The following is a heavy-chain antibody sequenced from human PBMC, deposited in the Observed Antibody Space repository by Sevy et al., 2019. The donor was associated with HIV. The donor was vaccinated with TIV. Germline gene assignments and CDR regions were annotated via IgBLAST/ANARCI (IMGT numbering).Heavy chain of an antibody. CDR2: IYYSGST. D-gene: IGHD3-22*01. CDR3: ARLLYDRSGYYYFNS. Sequence: SETLSLTCSVSGGSIRSSSYYWGWIRQPPGKGLEWMGSIYYSGSTYDNPSLKSRVTISVDTSKNQFSLKLSSVTAADTAVYYCARLLYDRSGYYYFNSWCQGTLVTVSS. J-gene: IGHJ4*02. V-gene: IGHV4-39*01. CDR1: GGSIRSSSYY.